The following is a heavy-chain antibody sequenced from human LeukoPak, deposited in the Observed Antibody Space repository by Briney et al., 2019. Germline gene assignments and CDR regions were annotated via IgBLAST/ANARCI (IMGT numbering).Heavy chain of an antibody. CDR2: ISAYNGNT. Sequence: ASVKVSCKASGYTFTSYGISWVRQAPGQGLEWMGWISAYNGNTNYAQKLQGRVTMTTDTSTSTAYMELRSLRSDDTAVYYCVRDVPTYCGGDCYSGHWGQGTLVTVSS. J-gene: IGHJ4*02. V-gene: IGHV1-18*01. CDR1: GYTFTSYG. D-gene: IGHD2-21*02. CDR3: VRDVPTYCGGDCYSGH.